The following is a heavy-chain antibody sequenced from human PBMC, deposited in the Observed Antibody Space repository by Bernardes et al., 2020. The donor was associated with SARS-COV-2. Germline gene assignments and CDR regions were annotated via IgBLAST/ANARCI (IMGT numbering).Heavy chain of an antibody. J-gene: IGHJ6*04. D-gene: IGHD3-3*01. CDR3: ARDTHYDVWSRYFLSGYYGMNV. CDR2: IIAYNGNT. V-gene: IGHV1-18*01. CDR1: GYTFTSYG. Sequence: ASVKVSCKASGYTFTSYGINWVRQAPGQGLEWMGWIIAYNGNTNYAQKLQGRVTMTTDTSTSTAYMELRSLRSDDTAVYYCARDTHYDVWSRYFLSGYYGMNVWGKETTVTVAT.